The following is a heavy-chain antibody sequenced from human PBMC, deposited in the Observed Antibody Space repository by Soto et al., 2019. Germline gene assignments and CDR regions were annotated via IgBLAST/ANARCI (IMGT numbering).Heavy chain of an antibody. CDR2: INHSGST. Sequence: SETLSLTCAVYGGSFSGYYWSWIRQPPGKGLEWIGEINHSGSTNYNPSLKSRVTISVDTSKNQFSLKLSSVTAADTAVYYCARRRYYDILTGYYVGFDYWGQGTLVTVSS. J-gene: IGHJ4*02. D-gene: IGHD3-9*01. V-gene: IGHV4-34*01. CDR1: GGSFSGYY. CDR3: ARRRYYDILTGYYVGFDY.